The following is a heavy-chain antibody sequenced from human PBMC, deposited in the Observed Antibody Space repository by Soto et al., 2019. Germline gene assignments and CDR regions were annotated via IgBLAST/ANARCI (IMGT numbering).Heavy chain of an antibody. D-gene: IGHD2-15*01. CDR2: IYPGRSTA. Sequence: EVQLVQSGAEVKKPGESLKISCKGSGYTFATYWIGWVRQMPGKGLDWMGIIYPGRSTAIYSPSFQGQVTISADKSISADYLQWSSLKASDTAIYYCARRCDPSVGLCYPAFDYWGQGTLVTVS. CDR3: ARRCDPSVGLCYPAFDY. J-gene: IGHJ4*02. CDR1: GYTFATYW. V-gene: IGHV5-51*01.